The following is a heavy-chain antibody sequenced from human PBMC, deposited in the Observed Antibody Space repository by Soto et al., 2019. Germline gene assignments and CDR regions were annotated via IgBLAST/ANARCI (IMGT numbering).Heavy chain of an antibody. D-gene: IGHD1-26*01. CDR2: INAGNGNT. CDR3: AREPMGSFYFDF. V-gene: IGHV1-3*01. Sequence: ASVKVSCKASGYTFTSYAMHWVRQAPGQRLEWMGWINAGNGNTKYSQKFQGRVTITRDTSASTAYMELSSLRSDDTGVYYCAREPMGSFYFDFWGQGTLVTVSS. J-gene: IGHJ4*02. CDR1: GYTFTSYA.